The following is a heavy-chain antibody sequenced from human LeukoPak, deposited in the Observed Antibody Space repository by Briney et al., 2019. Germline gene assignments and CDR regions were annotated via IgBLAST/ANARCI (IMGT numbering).Heavy chain of an antibody. V-gene: IGHV4-34*01. D-gene: IGHD2-2*02. CDR1: GGSFSGYY. Sequence: PSETLSLTCVVSGGSFSGYYWSWIRQPPGKGLEWIGEINHGGRTNYSPSLKSRVTISVDTSKNQFSLNLSSVTAADTAVYYCARGLELGYCSGASCYIWFDPWGQGTLVTVSS. CDR2: INHGGRT. CDR3: ARGLELGYCSGASCYIWFDP. J-gene: IGHJ5*02.